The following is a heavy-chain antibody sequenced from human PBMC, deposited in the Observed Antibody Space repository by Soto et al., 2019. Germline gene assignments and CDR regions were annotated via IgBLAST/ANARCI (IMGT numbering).Heavy chain of an antibody. D-gene: IGHD6-13*01. V-gene: IGHV1-18*01. CDR1: GYTFNTYG. CDR2: ISTDNGNT. CDR3: ARGPLYTSSWFSDYYYYGMDV. Sequence: QVVLVQSGVEVKKPGASVKVSCTASGYTFNTYGISWVRQAPGQGLEWMGWISTDNGNTNYSQKFKDRVTMTTDTSTSTAYMELRSLRSDDTAVYYCARGPLYTSSWFSDYYYYGMDVWGQGTTVTVSS. J-gene: IGHJ6*02.